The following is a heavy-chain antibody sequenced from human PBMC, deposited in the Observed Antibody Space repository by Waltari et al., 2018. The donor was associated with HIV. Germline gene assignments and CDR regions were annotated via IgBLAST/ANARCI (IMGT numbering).Heavy chain of an antibody. D-gene: IGHD3-22*01. J-gene: IGHJ3*02. Sequence: QVQLVESGGGVVQPGRSLRLSCAASGFTFSSYVMHWVRQATGKGLEWVAVISYDGSNKYYADSVKGRFTISRDNSKNTLYLQMNSLRAEDTAVYYCARDQTMTRAFDIWGQGTMVTVSS. CDR2: ISYDGSNK. V-gene: IGHV3-30*01. CDR1: GFTFSSYV. CDR3: ARDQTMTRAFDI.